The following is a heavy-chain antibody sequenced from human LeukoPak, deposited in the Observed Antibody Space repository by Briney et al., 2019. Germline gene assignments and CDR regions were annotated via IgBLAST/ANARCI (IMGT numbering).Heavy chain of an antibody. V-gene: IGHV1-18*01. CDR1: GYTFTSYG. CDR2: ISAYNGNT. CDR3: ARSTRIQLWFYMDV. D-gene: IGHD5-18*01. J-gene: IGHJ6*03. Sequence: GASVKVSCKASGYTFTSYGISWVRQAPGRGLEWMGWISAYNGNTNYAQKLQGRVTMTTDTSTSTAYMELRSLRSDDTAVYYCARSTRIQLWFYMDVWGKGTTVTVSS.